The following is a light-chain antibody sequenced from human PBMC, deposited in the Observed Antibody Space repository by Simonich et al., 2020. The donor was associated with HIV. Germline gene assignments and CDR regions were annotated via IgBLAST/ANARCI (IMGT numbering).Light chain of an antibody. Sequence: QSALTQPASVSGSRGQSITISCTGSSSDVGSHNFVSWFQQHPGKAPKLMIIEGTKGPSGVSNRFSGSKSGNTASLTISGLQAEDEADYYCCSYAVGVIFGGGTKLTVL. CDR3: CSYAVGVI. CDR1: SSDVGSHNF. CDR2: EGT. J-gene: IGLJ2*01. V-gene: IGLV2-23*01.